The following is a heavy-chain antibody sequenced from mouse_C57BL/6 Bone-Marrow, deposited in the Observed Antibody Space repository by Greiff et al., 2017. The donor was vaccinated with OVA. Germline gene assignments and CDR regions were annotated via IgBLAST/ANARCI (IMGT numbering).Heavy chain of an antibody. CDR2: ISSGSSTI. D-gene: IGHD2-12*01. CDR3: ARPLRFTPEVWFAY. V-gene: IGHV5-17*01. J-gene: IGHJ3*01. CDR1: GFTFSDYG. Sequence: EVKLMESGGGLVKPGGSLKLSCAASGFTFSDYGMHWVRQAPEKGLEWVAYISSGSSTIYYADTVKGRFTISRDNAKNTLFLQMTSLRSEDTAMYYCARPLRFTPEVWFAYGGQGTLVTVSA.